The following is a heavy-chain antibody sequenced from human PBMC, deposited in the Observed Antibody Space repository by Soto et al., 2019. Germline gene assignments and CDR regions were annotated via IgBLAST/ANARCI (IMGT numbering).Heavy chain of an antibody. CDR2: FDPEDGET. CDR1: GYTLTELS. Sequence: ASVKVSCKVSGYTLTELSMHWVRQAPGKGLEWMGGFDPEDGETIYAQKFQGRVTMTEDTSTDTAYMELSSLRSEDTAVYYCATDLSSGPREGYYYYGMDVWGQGTTVTVSS. D-gene: IGHD6-19*01. CDR3: ATDLSSGPREGYYYYGMDV. V-gene: IGHV1-24*01. J-gene: IGHJ6*02.